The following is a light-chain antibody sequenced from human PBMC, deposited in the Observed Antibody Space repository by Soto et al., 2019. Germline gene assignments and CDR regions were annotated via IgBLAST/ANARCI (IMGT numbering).Light chain of an antibody. CDR2: AAS. Sequence: IAMTQTPLSLSVTPGQPASISCNTSQSLLQSDANNYLYWFLQKPGQPPRLLIYAASNRFSGVPDRFSGSGSGTEFTLTISRVEAEDFGVYYCMQSIGLPRTFGQGTKVEIK. J-gene: IGKJ1*01. V-gene: IGKV2D-29*01. CDR1: QSLLQSDANNY. CDR3: MQSIGLPRT.